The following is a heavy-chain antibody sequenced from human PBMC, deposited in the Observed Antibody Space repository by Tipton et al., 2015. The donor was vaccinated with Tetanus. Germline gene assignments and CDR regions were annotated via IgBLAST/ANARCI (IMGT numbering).Heavy chain of an antibody. CDR1: GYTFTGYY. D-gene: IGHD3-22*01. CDR3: ARDRGDYIYYGMDV. V-gene: IGHV1-2*02. CDR2: IDPNSGGT. Sequence: QLVQSGAEMKKPGASVKVSCKASGYTFTGYYIYWVRQAPGQGLEWMGWIDPNSGGTVYAQKFQGRVTMTRDTSISTAYMDLRNLRSDDTAVYYCARDRGDYIYYGMDVWGPGTTVTVS. J-gene: IGHJ6*02.